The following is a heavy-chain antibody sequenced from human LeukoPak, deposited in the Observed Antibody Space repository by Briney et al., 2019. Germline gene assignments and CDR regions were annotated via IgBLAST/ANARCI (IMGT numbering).Heavy chain of an antibody. CDR3: AKDILPLYSSSWYER. Sequence: GGSLRLSCAASGFTFDDYAMHWVRHAPGKGLEWVSGISWNSGSIGYADSVKGRFTISRDNAKNSLYLQMNSLRAEDTALYYCAKDILPLYSSSWYERWGQGTLVTVSS. V-gene: IGHV3-9*01. J-gene: IGHJ4*02. CDR2: ISWNSGSI. D-gene: IGHD6-13*01. CDR1: GFTFDDYA.